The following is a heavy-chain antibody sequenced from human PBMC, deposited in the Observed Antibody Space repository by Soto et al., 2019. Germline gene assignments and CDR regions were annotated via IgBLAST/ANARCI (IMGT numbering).Heavy chain of an antibody. Sequence: GGSLRLSCAASGFTFSTYWMSWVRQAPGKGLEWVANIKEDGSEKYYVDSVEGRFTISRDNAKNSLYLQMNSLRAEDTAVYYCARGWGYVESSGFTYIYAMDGWGQGTTVTVAS. J-gene: IGHJ6*02. CDR3: ARGWGYVESSGFTYIYAMDG. V-gene: IGHV3-7*01. D-gene: IGHD3-22*01. CDR1: GFTFSTYW. CDR2: IKEDGSEK.